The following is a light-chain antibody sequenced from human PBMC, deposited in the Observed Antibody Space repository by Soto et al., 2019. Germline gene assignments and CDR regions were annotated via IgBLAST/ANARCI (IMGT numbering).Light chain of an antibody. CDR1: QSVSNRF. Sequence: EIVLTQSPGTLSFYPGERATLSCRASQSVSNRFVAWYQHKPGQAPRLLIYGASSRAAGVPDRFSGSGSGTDFSLTISRLESEDFAVYYCQQYGNSPRTFGQGTKVEIK. J-gene: IGKJ1*01. CDR2: GAS. V-gene: IGKV3-20*01. CDR3: QQYGNSPRT.